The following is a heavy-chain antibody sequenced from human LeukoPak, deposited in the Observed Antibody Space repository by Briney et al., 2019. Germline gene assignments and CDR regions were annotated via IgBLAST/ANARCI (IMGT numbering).Heavy chain of an antibody. Sequence: SQTLSLTCTVSGGSISSGGYYWSWVRQHPEKGLEWIGYIYYSGTAYYNPSLKSRVTMSVDTSKNQFSLKLDSVTAADTAVYYCARFSNDHGVKFDYWGQGTLVTVSS. CDR2: IYYSGTA. D-gene: IGHD4-17*01. J-gene: IGHJ4*02. V-gene: IGHV4-31*03. CDR1: GGSISSGGYY. CDR3: ARFSNDHGVKFDY.